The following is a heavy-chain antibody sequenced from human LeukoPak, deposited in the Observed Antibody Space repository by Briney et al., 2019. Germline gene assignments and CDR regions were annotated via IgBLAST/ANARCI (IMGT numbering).Heavy chain of an antibody. D-gene: IGHD1-26*01. CDR2: IYTSGST. CDR3: ARDLVSGSYSAFDY. CDR1: GGSISSYY. J-gene: IGHJ4*02. Sequence: PSETLSLTCTVSGGSISSYYWSWIRQPAGKGLEWIGRIYTSGSTNYNPSLKSRVTMSVDTSKSQFSLKLSSVTAADTAVYYCARDLVSGSYSAFDYWGQGTLVTVSS. V-gene: IGHV4-4*07.